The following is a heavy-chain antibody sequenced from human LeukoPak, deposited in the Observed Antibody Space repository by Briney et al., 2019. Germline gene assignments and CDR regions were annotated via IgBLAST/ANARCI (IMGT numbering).Heavy chain of an antibody. V-gene: IGHV3-30*04. D-gene: IGHD3-3*01. Sequence: GGSLRLSCAASGFTFSNYAMHWVRQAPGKGLEWVAVISYDGSNKYYADSVKGRFTISRDNSKNTLYLQMNSLRAEDTAVYYCASSQRRSYDFWSGYYRGEGGSPYMDVWGKGTTVTVSS. CDR2: ISYDGSNK. CDR1: GFTFSNYA. J-gene: IGHJ6*03. CDR3: ASSQRRSYDFWSGYYRGEGGSPYMDV.